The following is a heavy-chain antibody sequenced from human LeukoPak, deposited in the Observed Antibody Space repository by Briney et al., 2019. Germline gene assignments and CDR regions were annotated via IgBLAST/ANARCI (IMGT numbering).Heavy chain of an antibody. J-gene: IGHJ6*03. D-gene: IGHD3-9*01. CDR2: MNWNGGYT. CDR3: ARIGYDILTGYSRRDYYYYYMDV. CDR1: GFTFDDYG. V-gene: IGHV3-20*04. Sequence: GVSLRLCCEPSGFTFDDYGIRWVRRATVGELEWLSGMNWNGGYTGCGDPVEGLFTISRDNAKNPLYLQMNSLRAEDTALYYCARIGYDILTGYSRRDYYYYYMDVWGKGTTVTVSS.